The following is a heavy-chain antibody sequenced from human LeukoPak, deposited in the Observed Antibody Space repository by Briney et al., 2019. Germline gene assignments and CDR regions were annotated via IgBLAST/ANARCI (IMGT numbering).Heavy chain of an antibody. CDR1: GVSISTNY. V-gene: IGHV4-59*13. Sequence: SETLSLTCTVSGVSISTNYWNWIRQSPEKGLEWIGYISNSGSAARHPSLKTRVTISLDPSKNQLSLSLTSVTASDTAVYFCAGYDHSNYLSYWGQGARVTVSS. J-gene: IGHJ4*02. CDR2: ISNSGSA. CDR3: AGYDHSNYLSY. D-gene: IGHD4-11*01.